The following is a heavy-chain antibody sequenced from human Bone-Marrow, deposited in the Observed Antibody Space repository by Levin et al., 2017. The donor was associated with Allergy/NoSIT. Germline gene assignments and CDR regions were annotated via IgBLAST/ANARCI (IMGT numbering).Heavy chain of an antibody. J-gene: IGHJ4*02. D-gene: IGHD3-3*01. V-gene: IGHV3-30*04. CDR1: GFNFGSHP. CDR2: ISYDGKNQ. Sequence: GGSLRLSCEVSGFNFGSHPMHWVRQSPGKGLQWVALISYDGKNQYYSDSVKGRFTISRDTSQNTLYLQMHTLRTEDTAVYYCARDVSGYHRGYLDVWGRGTLVTVSS. CDR3: ARDVSGYHRGYLDV.